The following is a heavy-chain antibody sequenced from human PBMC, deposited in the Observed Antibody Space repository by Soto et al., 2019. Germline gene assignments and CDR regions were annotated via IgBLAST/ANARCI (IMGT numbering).Heavy chain of an antibody. Sequence: PSETLSLTCTVSGGSISSYYWSLIRQPPGKGLEWIGYIYYSGSTNYNPSLKSRVTISVDTSKNQFSLKLSSVTAADTAVYYCARFRDRMSLDYWAQGTMVTVSS. V-gene: IGHV4-59*13. J-gene: IGHJ4*02. CDR2: IYYSGST. CDR1: GGSISSYY. D-gene: IGHD3-10*01. CDR3: ARFRDRMSLDY.